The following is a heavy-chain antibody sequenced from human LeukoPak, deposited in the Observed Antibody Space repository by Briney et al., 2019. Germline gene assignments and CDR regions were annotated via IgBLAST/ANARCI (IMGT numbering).Heavy chain of an antibody. CDR2: IYYSGST. CDR1: GGSISSYY. D-gene: IGHD1-26*01. Sequence: SETLSLTCTVSGGSISSYYWSWIRQPPGKGLEWIGYIYYSGSTNYNPSLKSRVTISVDTSKNQFSLKLSSVTAADTAVYYCARVMGGSSSTLLDYWGQGTLVTVSS. V-gene: IGHV4-59*01. J-gene: IGHJ4*02. CDR3: ARVMGGSSSTLLDY.